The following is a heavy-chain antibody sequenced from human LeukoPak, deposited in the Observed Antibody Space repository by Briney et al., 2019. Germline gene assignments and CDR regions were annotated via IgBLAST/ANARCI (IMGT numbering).Heavy chain of an antibody. D-gene: IGHD3-22*01. CDR2: ITPMFGTA. CDR1: GGTFSRHA. CDR3: VRDGSYYDSSGYYYLY. J-gene: IGHJ4*02. Sequence: ASVKVSCNASGGTFSRHAISWVRQAPGQGLEWMGGITPMFGTANYAQKFQGRVTITADESTSTAYMELSSLRSEDTAVYYCVRDGSYYDSSGYYYLYWGQGTLVTVSS. V-gene: IGHV1-69*13.